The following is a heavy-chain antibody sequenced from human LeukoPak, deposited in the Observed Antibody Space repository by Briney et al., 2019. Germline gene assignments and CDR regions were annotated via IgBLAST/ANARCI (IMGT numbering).Heavy chain of an antibody. Sequence: ASVKVSCKASGYTFTSYYMHWVRQAPGQGLEWMGWINPNSGGTNYAQKFQGRVTMTRDTSISTAYMELSRLRSDDTAVYYCARDRYYYDSSTYYSAFDIWGQGTLVTVSS. CDR2: INPNSGGT. V-gene: IGHV1-2*02. CDR1: GYTFTSYY. J-gene: IGHJ3*02. CDR3: ARDRYYYDSSTYYSAFDI. D-gene: IGHD3-22*01.